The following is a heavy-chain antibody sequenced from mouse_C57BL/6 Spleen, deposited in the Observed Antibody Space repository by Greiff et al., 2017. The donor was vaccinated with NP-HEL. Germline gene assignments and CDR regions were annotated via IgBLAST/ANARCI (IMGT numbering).Heavy chain of an antibody. D-gene: IGHD1-1*01. CDR1: GYTFTSYW. Sequence: VQLQQSGAELVKPGASVKMSCKASGYTFTSYWITWVKQRPGQGLEWIGDIYPGSGSTNYNEKFKSKATLTVDTSSSTAYMQRSSLTSEDSAVYYCAGGSRGYFDYWGKGTTLTVSS. V-gene: IGHV1-55*01. CDR2: IYPGSGST. J-gene: IGHJ2*01. CDR3: AGGSRGYFDY.